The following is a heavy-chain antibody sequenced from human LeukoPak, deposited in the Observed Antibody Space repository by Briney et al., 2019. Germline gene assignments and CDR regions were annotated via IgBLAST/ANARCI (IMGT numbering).Heavy chain of an antibody. CDR2: IIPILGIA. J-gene: IGHJ4*02. CDR3: ASGGYGGNSAGDY. Sequence: SVKVSCKASGGTFSGYAISWVRQAPGQGLEWMGRIIPILGIANYAQKFQGRVTITADKSTSTAYMELSSLRSEDTAVYYCASGGYGGNSAGDYWGQGTLVTVSS. D-gene: IGHD4-23*01. CDR1: GGTFSGYA. V-gene: IGHV1-69*04.